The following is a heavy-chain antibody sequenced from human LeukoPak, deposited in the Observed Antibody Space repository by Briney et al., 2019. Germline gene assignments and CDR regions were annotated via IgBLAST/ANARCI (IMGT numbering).Heavy chain of an antibody. CDR3: ARGSKQRGYSSSWYGYYYMDV. V-gene: IGHV4-59*01. D-gene: IGHD6-13*01. CDR1: GGSFSGYY. J-gene: IGHJ6*03. Sequence: SETLSLTCAVYGGSFSGYYWSWIRQPPGKGLEWIGYIYYSGSTNYNPSLKSRVTISVDTSKNQFSLKLSSVTAADTAVYYCARGSKQRGYSSSWYGYYYMDVWGKGTTVTVSS. CDR2: IYYSGST.